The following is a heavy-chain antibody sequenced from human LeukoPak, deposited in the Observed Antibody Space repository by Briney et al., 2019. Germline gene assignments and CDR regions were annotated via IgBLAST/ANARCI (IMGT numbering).Heavy chain of an antibody. CDR3: TRDIGDFVSDF. CDR2: IHYGGTT. D-gene: IGHD2-21*02. V-gene: IGHV4-39*02. Sequence: SETLSLTCTVSGGSIGSGYYWAWIRQPPGKGLEWIGSIHYGGTTHYDPSLQSRVTISADTSKNQFALDLRSVTAADTAVYYCTRDIGDFVSDFWGQGTLVTVSS. J-gene: IGHJ4*02. CDR1: GGSIGSGYY.